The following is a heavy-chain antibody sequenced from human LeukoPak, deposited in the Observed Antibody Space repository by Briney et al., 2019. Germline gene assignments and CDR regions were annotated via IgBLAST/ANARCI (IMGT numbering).Heavy chain of an antibody. J-gene: IGHJ6*03. CDR3: AKEAGLWFGELWHYYYYMDV. D-gene: IGHD3-10*01. CDR2: ISGCGGST. Sequence: GGSLRLSCAASGFTFSSYAMSWVRQAPGKGLEWVSAISGCGGSTYYADSVKGRFTISRDNSKNTLYLQMNSLRAEDTAVYYCAKEAGLWFGELWHYYYYMDVWGKGTTVTVSS. CDR1: GFTFSSYA. V-gene: IGHV3-23*01.